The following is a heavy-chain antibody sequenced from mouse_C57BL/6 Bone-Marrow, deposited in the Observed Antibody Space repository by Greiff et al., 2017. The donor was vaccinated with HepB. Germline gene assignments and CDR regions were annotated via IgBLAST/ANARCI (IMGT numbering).Heavy chain of an antibody. CDR1: GYTFTSYW. CDR3: ARKGHYGSSYPYFDY. D-gene: IGHD1-1*01. CDR2: IYPGNSDT. Sequence: EVQVVESGTVLARPGASVKMSCKTSGYTFTSYWMHWVKQRPGQGLEWIGAIYPGNSDTSYNQKFKDKATLTVDKSSSTAYMQLSSLTSEDSAVYYCARKGHYGSSYPYFDYWGQGTTLTVSS. J-gene: IGHJ2*01. V-gene: IGHV1-5*01.